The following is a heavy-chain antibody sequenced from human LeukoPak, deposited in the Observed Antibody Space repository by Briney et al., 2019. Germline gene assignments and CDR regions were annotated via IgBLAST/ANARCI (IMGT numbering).Heavy chain of an antibody. CDR2: ISGSGGST. D-gene: IGHD5-18*01. CDR3: AKHPDRYSYGSFDY. Sequence: GGSLRLSCAASGFTFSSYAMSWVRQAPGKGLEWVSAISGSGGSTYHADSVKGRFTISRDNSKNTLYLQMNSLRAEDTAVYYCAKHPDRYSYGSFDYWGQGTLVTVSS. V-gene: IGHV3-23*01. J-gene: IGHJ4*02. CDR1: GFTFSSYA.